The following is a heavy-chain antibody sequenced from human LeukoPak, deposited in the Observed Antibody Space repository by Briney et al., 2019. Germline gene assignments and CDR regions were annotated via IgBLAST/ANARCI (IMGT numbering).Heavy chain of an antibody. CDR1: GFRFDDYG. Sequence: GSLRLSCAASGFRFDDYGMSWVRHVPGKGLEWVSGTNWDGASTGYADSVKGRFTISRDNVKNFLYLQMNSLRVEDTALYFSGRVYCSTTSCYDYYDYYMDVWGKGTTVTVSS. J-gene: IGHJ6*03. CDR3: GRVYCSTTSCYDYYDYYMDV. D-gene: IGHD2-2*01. CDR2: TNWDGAST. V-gene: IGHV3-20*04.